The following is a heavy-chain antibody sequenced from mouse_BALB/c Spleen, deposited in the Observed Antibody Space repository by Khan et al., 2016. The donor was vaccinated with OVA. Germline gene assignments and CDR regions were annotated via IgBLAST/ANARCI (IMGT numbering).Heavy chain of an antibody. J-gene: IGHJ2*01. CDR3: ASERLLLRYPDYFDY. V-gene: IGHV3-2*02. CDR1: GYSITSDYA. CDR2: IGYSGST. Sequence: EVKLLESGPGLLKPSQSLSLTCTVTGYSITSDYAWNWIRQFPGNKLDWMAYIGYSGSTTYNPSLRSRISITRDTSKNQFFLQLNSVTTADTATYYCASERLLLRYPDYFDYWGQGTTLTVSS. D-gene: IGHD1-1*01.